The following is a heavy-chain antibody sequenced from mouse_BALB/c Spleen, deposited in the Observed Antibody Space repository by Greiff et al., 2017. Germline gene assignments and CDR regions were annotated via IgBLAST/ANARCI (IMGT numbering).Heavy chain of an antibody. V-gene: IGHV5-4*02. J-gene: IGHJ3*01. D-gene: IGHD2-14*01. Sequence: DVKVEESGGGLVKPGGSLKLSCAASGFTFSDYYMYWVRQTPGKRLEWVATISDGGSYTYYPDSVKGRFTISRDNAKNNLYMQMSSLKSEDTAMYYCARSSYYRYVEGAWFAYWGQGTLVTVSA. CDR1: GFTFSDYY. CDR3: ARSSYYRYVEGAWFAY. CDR2: ISDGGSYT.